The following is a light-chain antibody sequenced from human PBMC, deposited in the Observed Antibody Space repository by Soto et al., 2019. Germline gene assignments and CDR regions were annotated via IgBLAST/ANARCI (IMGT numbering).Light chain of an antibody. J-gene: IGKJ3*01. CDR1: RDIRNY. V-gene: IGKV1-33*01. CDR3: QQYEILPVT. CDR2: DVF. Sequence: DIQMTQSPSSLSASVGDRVTITCQASRDIRNYLNWYQQKPGKAPKLLIYDVFNLQTGVPSRFSGSGSGTDFTFTISSLQPEDIAIYYCQQYEILPVTFGPGTKVDLK.